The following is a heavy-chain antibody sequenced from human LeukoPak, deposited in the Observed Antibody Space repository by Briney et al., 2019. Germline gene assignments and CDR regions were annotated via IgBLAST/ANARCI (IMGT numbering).Heavy chain of an antibody. D-gene: IGHD3-22*01. Sequence: ASAKVSCKASGYTFSSYAISWVRQAPGQGLEWMGGIIPIFGTANYAQKFQGRVTITTDESTSTAYMELSSLRSEDTAVYYCAIDSSGYYYYYYYMDVWGKGTTVTVSS. CDR3: AIDSSGYYYYYYYMDV. CDR2: IIPIFGTA. J-gene: IGHJ6*03. CDR1: GYTFSSYA. V-gene: IGHV1-69*05.